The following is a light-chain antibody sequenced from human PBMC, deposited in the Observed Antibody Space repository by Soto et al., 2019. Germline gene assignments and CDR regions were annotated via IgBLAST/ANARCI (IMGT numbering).Light chain of an antibody. Sequence: SYELTQPPSVSVAPGQTAGITCGGNNIGSESVHWYQQRPGQAPVLVVYDDSDRPSGIPERFSGSNSANTATLTISRVEAGDEADYYCQVWYSSTDLYVFGSGTKVTVL. CDR2: DDS. CDR1: NIGSES. V-gene: IGLV3-21*02. CDR3: QVWYSSTDLYV. J-gene: IGLJ1*01.